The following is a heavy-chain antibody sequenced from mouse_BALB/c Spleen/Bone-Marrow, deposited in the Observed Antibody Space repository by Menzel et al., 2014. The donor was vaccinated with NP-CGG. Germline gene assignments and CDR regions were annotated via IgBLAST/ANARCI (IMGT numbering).Heavy chain of an antibody. Sequence: VQLQQSGAELARPGASVKMSCKASGYTFTSYTMHWVKQRPGQGLEWIGYINPSSGYINYNQKFKDKATLTADKSSSTAYMQLNSLTSEDSAVYFCERSNCNGVLAYWGQGTLVTVSA. J-gene: IGHJ3*01. V-gene: IGHV1-4*01. D-gene: IGHD1-2*01. CDR1: GYTFTSYT. CDR2: INPSSGYI. CDR3: ERSNCNGVLAY.